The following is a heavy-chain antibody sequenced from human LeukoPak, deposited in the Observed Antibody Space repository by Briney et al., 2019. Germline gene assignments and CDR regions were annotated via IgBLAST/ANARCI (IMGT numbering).Heavy chain of an antibody. CDR2: IYTSGST. V-gene: IGHV4-4*07. CDR3: ARDKPLRGYYYYMDV. D-gene: IGHD1-14*01. J-gene: IGHJ6*03. CDR1: GGSISSYY. Sequence: NPSETLSLTCTVSGGSISSYYWSWIRQPAGKGLEWIGRIYTSGSTNYNPSLKSRVTMSVDTSKNQFSLKLSSVTAADTAVYYCARDKPLRGYYYYMDVWGKGTTVTVSS.